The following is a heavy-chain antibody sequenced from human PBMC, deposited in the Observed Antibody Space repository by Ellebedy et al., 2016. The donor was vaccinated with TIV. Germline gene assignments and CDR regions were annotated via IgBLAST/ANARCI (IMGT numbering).Heavy chain of an antibody. V-gene: IGHV4-39*07. CDR1: GGSISSGNYY. Sequence: MPSETLSLTCSVFGGSISSGNYYWGWIRQPPGKVLEWIGSIYYSGSSYYSPSLKSQVSISMDSSNNQFSLKLGSVTAADTAMYYCARENNDSGVGGFDYWGQGTLVTVSS. D-gene: IGHD1-26*01. CDR2: IYYSGSS. J-gene: IGHJ4*02. CDR3: ARENNDSGVGGFDY.